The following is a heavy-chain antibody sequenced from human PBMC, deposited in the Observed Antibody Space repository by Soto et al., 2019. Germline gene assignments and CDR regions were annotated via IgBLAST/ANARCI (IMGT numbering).Heavy chain of an antibody. CDR2: IYYSGST. CDR3: AGQTEGYDILTGYYYFDY. V-gene: IGHV4-39*01. J-gene: IGHJ4*02. CDR1: GDSISSSSYY. D-gene: IGHD3-9*01. Sequence: QLQLQESGPGLVKPSETLSLTCTVSGDSISSSSYYWGWIRQPPGKGLEWIGSIYYSGSTYYNPSLKSRVTISVDTSKNQFSLKLSSVTAADTAVYYCAGQTEGYDILTGYYYFDYWGQGTLVTVSS.